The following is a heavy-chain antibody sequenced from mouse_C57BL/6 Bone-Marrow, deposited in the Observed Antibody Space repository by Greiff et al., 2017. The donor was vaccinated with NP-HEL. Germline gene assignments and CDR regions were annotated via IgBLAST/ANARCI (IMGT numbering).Heavy chain of an antibody. J-gene: IGHJ1*03. CDR1: GFPITSGYY. Sequence: KVEESGPGLVKPSQSLFLTCSITGFPITSGYYWIWIRQSPGKPLEWMGYITHSGETFYNPSLQSPISITRETSKNQFFLQLNSVTTEDTAMYYCAGDRSSSWYFDVWGTGTTVTVSS. V-gene: IGHV12-3*01. CDR3: AGDRSSSWYFDV. CDR2: ITHSGET. D-gene: IGHD1-1*01.